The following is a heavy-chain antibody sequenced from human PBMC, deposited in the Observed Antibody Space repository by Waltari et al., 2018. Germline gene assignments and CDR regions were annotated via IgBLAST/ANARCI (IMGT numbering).Heavy chain of an antibody. J-gene: IGHJ4*01. CDR1: GESFLGYF. CDR2: SHYSGST. CDR3: ARYGEVPASYFFDY. V-gene: IGHV4-34*01. Sequence: QVQLHQWGAGQLKPSETLSLTCAVSGESFLGYFWSWIRQSPGKGLEWLGSSHYSGSTNYNPTLESRLSLSVDTTKKRVSLSLTSVTAADAALYFCARYGEVPASYFFDYWGQGTLVTVSS. D-gene: IGHD2-21*01.